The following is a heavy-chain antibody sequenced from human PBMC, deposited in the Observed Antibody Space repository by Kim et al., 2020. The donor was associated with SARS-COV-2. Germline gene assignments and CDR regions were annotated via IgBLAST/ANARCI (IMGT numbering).Heavy chain of an antibody. CDR3: AREDNDILTGYYDLDS. J-gene: IGHJ4*02. D-gene: IGHD3-9*01. CDR2: IHARRGS. CDR1: GDSISSGDYY. Sequence: SETLSLTCTVSGDSISSGDYYWTWIRQPAGEGLEWIGRIHARRGSTYSRSLKSRVSISLDTSQNQFSLNLSSVTAADTAIYFCAREDNDILTGYYDLDSWGQGTLVTVSS. V-gene: IGHV4-61*02.